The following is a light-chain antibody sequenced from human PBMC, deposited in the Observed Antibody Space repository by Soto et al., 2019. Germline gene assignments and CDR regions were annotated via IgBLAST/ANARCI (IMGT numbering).Light chain of an antibody. Sequence: DIQMTQSPSTLSASVGDRVSITCRASQSISGWLAWYQQKPGKAPKLLIYDASSLESGVPSRFSGSGSGTEFTLTISGLQPDDFATYYCQQYNSYSIPFGQGTRLEIK. CDR2: DAS. J-gene: IGKJ5*01. CDR3: QQYNSYSIP. CDR1: QSISGW. V-gene: IGKV1-5*01.